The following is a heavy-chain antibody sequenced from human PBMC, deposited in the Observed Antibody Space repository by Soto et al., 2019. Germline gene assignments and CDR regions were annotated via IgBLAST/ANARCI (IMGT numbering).Heavy chain of an antibody. Sequence: EVQLVESGGGLVQPGGSLRLSCAASGFTVSSNYMSWVRQAPGKGLEWVSVIYSGGSTYYADSVKGRFTISRDNSNNTLYLQMNSLRAEDTAVYYCARDGRGSWFFDYWGQGTLVTVSS. D-gene: IGHD6-13*01. J-gene: IGHJ4*02. CDR2: IYSGGST. CDR1: GFTVSSNY. CDR3: ARDGRGSWFFDY. V-gene: IGHV3-66*01.